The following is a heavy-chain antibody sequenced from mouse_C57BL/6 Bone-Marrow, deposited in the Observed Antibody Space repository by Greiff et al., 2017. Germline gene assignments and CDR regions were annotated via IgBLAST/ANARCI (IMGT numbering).Heavy chain of an antibody. Sequence: QVQLKESGAELARPGASVKLSCKASGYTFTSYGISWVKQRTGQGLEWIGEIYPRSGNTYYNEKFKGKATLTADKSSSTAYMELRSLTSEDSAVYFCAREGYYGSSPWFAYWGQGTLVTVSA. CDR2: IYPRSGNT. J-gene: IGHJ3*01. CDR3: AREGYYGSSPWFAY. V-gene: IGHV1-81*01. D-gene: IGHD1-1*01. CDR1: GYTFTSYG.